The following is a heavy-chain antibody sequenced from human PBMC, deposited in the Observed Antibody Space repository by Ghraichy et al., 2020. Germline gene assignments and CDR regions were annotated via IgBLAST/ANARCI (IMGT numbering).Heavy chain of an antibody. CDR3: AREGAVAGTEPILDV. Sequence: ASVKVSCKASGYTFTSYAMNWVRQAPGQGLEWMGWINTNTGNPTYAQGFTGRFVFPLDTSVSTAYLQISSLKAEDTAVYYCAREGAVAGTEPILDVWGQGTTVTVSS. D-gene: IGHD6-19*01. J-gene: IGHJ6*02. CDR1: GYTFTSYA. V-gene: IGHV7-4-1*02. CDR2: INTNTGNP.